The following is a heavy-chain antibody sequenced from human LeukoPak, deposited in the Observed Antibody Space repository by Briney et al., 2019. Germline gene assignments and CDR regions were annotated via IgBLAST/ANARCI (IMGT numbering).Heavy chain of an antibody. J-gene: IGHJ5*02. Sequence: SETLSLTCAVYGGSFSAYYWSWIRQAPGKGLGWIGEINHSGSTNYNPSLKSRVTISVDTSKNQFSLKLNSVTAADTAVYYCARQSNMARAFGPWGRGTPVTVSS. D-gene: IGHD3-10*01. CDR3: ARQSNMARAFGP. V-gene: IGHV4-34*01. CDR1: GGSFSAYY. CDR2: INHSGST.